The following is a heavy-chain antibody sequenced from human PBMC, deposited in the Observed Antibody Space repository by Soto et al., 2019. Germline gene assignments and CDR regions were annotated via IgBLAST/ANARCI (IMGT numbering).Heavy chain of an antibody. CDR3: AKRPTSTVFGDPFDV. CDR2: ISSSGVNT. J-gene: IGHJ3*01. D-gene: IGHD3-10*01. CDR1: GFSVSTYA. V-gene: IGHV3-23*01. Sequence: EVQLLESVGDLVQPGGSLRLSCAASGFSVSTYAMSWVRQAPGKGLEWVSTISSSGVNTYYTDSVKGRFTISRDNSKDTLYLQMNSLRAEDTAIYYCAKRPTSTVFGDPFDVWGQGTMVTVSS.